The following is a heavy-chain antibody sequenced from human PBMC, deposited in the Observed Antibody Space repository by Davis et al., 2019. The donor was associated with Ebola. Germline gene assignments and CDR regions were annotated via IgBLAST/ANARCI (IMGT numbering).Heavy chain of an antibody. CDR3: AKDPYTKLQPYYYYGMDD. CDR2: ISGSGGST. D-gene: IGHD6-13*01. Sequence: PGGSLRLSCAASGFTFSSYAMSWVRQAPGKGLEWVSAISGSGGSTYYADSVKGRFTISRDNSKSTLYLQMNSLRVEDTAIYYCAKDPYTKLQPYYYYGMDDWGQGTTVTVSS. CDR1: GFTFSSYA. V-gene: IGHV3-23*01. J-gene: IGHJ6*02.